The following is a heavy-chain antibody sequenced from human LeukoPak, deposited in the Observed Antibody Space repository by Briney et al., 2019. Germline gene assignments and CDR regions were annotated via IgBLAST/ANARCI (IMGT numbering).Heavy chain of an antibody. CDR3: AKDGWFGELFWGGAYCFDY. D-gene: IGHD3-10*01. CDR1: GFTFSSYW. CDR2: INSDGSST. V-gene: IGHV3-74*01. Sequence: PGGSLRLSCAASGFTFSSYWMSWVRQAPGKGLVWVSRINSDGSSTSYADSVKGRFTISRDNSKNTLYLQMNSLRAEDTAVYYCAKDGWFGELFWGGAYCFDYWGQGTLVTVSS. J-gene: IGHJ4*02.